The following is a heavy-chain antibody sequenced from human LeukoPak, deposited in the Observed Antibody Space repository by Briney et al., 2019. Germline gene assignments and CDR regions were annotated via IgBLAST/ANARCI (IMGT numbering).Heavy chain of an antibody. V-gene: IGHV3-48*03. J-gene: IGHJ6*02. CDR3: ARDEGYLDAGPKWELDYYYGMDV. CDR2: ISSSGSTI. D-gene: IGHD1-26*01. Sequence: GGSLRLSCAASGFTFSSYEMNWVRQAPGKGLEWVSYISSSGSTIYYADSVKGRFTISRDNAKNSLYLQMNSLRAEDTAVYYCARDEGYLDAGPKWELDYYYGMDVWGQGTTVTVSS. CDR1: GFTFSSYE.